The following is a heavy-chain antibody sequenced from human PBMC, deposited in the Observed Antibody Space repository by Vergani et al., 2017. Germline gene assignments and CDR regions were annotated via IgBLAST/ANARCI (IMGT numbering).Heavy chain of an antibody. V-gene: IGHV3-30*02. CDR3: AKHFRGWGIDY. J-gene: IGHJ4*02. CDR1: GFTLSNYD. D-gene: IGHD3-16*01. CDR2: IQFDGSNQ. Sequence: QVQLVESGGGVVQRGGSLRLSCATSGFTLSNYDMQGIRQGPGKGLKFVSIIQFDGSNQYYADSVKGRFTLSRDFSKNTLYLQMNSLRTDDTATYYCAKHFRGWGIDYWGQGTQVIVSS.